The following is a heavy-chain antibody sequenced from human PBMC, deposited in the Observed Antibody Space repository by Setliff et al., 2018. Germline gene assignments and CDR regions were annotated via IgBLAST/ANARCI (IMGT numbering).Heavy chain of an antibody. V-gene: IGHV1-69*13. CDR3: VREGVDSRSSTDYRYYMDV. D-gene: IGHD3-22*01. CDR1: GGTFSTFG. J-gene: IGHJ6*03. CDR2: INPIFGTA. Sequence: SVKVSCKTSGGTFSTFGIHWVRQAPGQGLVWMGGINPIFGTAHYAQKFQGRVTITADESTSTAYMELSSLRSDDTAVYYCVREGVDSRSSTDYRYYMDVWGKGTTVTVSS.